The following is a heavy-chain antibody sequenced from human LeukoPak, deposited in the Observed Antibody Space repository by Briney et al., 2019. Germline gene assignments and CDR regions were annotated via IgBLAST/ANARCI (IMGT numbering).Heavy chain of an antibody. J-gene: IGHJ6*02. CDR3: ARVGSPTYYDFWSGYYSSGMDV. CDR1: GGSFSGHY. Sequence: PSETLSLTCAVYGGSFSGHYWSWIRQPPGKGLEWIGEINHSGSTNYNPSLKSRVTISVDTSKNQFSLKLSSVTAADTAVYYCARVGSPTYYDFWSGYYSSGMDVWGQGTTVTVSS. CDR2: INHSGST. V-gene: IGHV4-34*01. D-gene: IGHD3-3*01.